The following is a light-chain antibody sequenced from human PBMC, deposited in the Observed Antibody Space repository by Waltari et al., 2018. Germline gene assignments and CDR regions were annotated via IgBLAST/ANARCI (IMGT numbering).Light chain of an antibody. CDR2: WAS. V-gene: IGKV4-1*01. CDR3: QQYYSTLFT. J-gene: IGKJ3*01. Sequence: DIVMTQSPDSLAVSLGERATINRTSSQSVLYSSNNKNYLAWYQQKPGQPPKLPIYWASTRESGVPDRFSGSGSGTDFTLTISSLQAEDVAVYYCQQYYSTLFTFGPGTKVDIK. CDR1: QSVLYSSNNKNY.